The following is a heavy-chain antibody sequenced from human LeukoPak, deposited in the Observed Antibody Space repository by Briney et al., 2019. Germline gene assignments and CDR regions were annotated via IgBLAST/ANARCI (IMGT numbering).Heavy chain of an antibody. V-gene: IGHV4-59*08. Sequence: SETLSLTCTVSGGSINSYYWSWIRQPPGKGLEWIGYIYYTGRTTYNPSLKSRVTISVDTSKNQFSLKLSSVTAADTAVYYCARHVSSGYDYWGQGTLVIVSS. J-gene: IGHJ4*02. CDR2: IYYTGRT. D-gene: IGHD5-12*01. CDR1: GGSINSYY. CDR3: ARHVSSGYDY.